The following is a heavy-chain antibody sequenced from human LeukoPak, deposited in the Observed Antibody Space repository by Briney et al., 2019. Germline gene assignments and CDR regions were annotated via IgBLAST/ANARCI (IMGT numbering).Heavy chain of an antibody. D-gene: IGHD3-10*01. V-gene: IGHV4-38-2*02. CDR2: IYYSGTT. J-gene: IGHJ3*02. CDR1: GYSISSGHY. Sequence: SETLSLTCTVSGYSISSGHYWGWIRQPPGKGLEWIGTIYYSGTTYYNPSLKSRVTTSLDASKNLVSLKLTSVTAADTAVYYCARGVLLWFGEPRGAFDIWGQGTMVTVSS. CDR3: ARGVLLWFGEPRGAFDI.